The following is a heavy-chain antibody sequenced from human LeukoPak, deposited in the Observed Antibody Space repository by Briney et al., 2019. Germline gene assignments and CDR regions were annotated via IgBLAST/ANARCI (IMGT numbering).Heavy chain of an antibody. CDR3: ARDRLSLGAFDI. V-gene: IGHV4-34*01. J-gene: IGHJ3*02. Sequence: SETLSLTCAVYGGSLSGYYWSWIRQPPRKGLEWIGEIHYSGSTNYNPSLKSRVTISLDTSKNQFSLRLSSLTAADTAVYYCARDRLSLGAFDIWGQGTMVTVSS. CDR1: GGSLSGYY. D-gene: IGHD7-27*01. CDR2: IHYSGST.